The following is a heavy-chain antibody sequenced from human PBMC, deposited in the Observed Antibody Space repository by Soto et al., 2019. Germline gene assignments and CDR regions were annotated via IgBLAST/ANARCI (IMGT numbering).Heavy chain of an antibody. CDR2: IDPSNSYT. J-gene: IGHJ4*02. Sequence: GESLKISCKGSGYSFTSYWITWVRQMPGKGLECMGTIDPSNSYTNYSPSSQGHITFSIDKSTNTAYLQWSSLKASDTAIYYCARLSSGDSTGFWIYFHYWGQGTPVTVSS. D-gene: IGHD3-22*01. CDR1: GYSFTSYW. CDR3: ARLSSGDSTGFWIYFHY. V-gene: IGHV5-10-1*01.